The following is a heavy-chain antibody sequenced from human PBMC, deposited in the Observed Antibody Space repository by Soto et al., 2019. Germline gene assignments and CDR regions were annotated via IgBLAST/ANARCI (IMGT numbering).Heavy chain of an antibody. CDR2: IYYSGST. CDR1: GGSISSYY. V-gene: IGHV4-59*12. Sequence: ETLSLTCTVSGGSISSYYWSWIRQPPGKGLEWIGYIYYSGSTNYNPSLKSRVTISVDTSKNQFSLKLSSVTAADTAVYYCATSTLLWFGELLGIYAFDIWGQGTMVTVSS. J-gene: IGHJ3*02. CDR3: ATSTLLWFGELLGIYAFDI. D-gene: IGHD3-10*01.